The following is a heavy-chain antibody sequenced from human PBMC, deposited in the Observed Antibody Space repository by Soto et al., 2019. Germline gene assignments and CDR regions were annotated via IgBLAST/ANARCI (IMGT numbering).Heavy chain of an antibody. D-gene: IGHD2-15*01. Sequence: ASVKVSCKASGYTFTGYYMHWVRQAPGQGLEWMGWINPNSGGTNYAQKFQGRVTMTRDTSISTAYMELSRLRSDDTAVYYCARDCSGGSCYSARHYYGMDVWGKGTTVTVSS. J-gene: IGHJ6*04. CDR3: ARDCSGGSCYSARHYYGMDV. V-gene: IGHV1-2*02. CDR1: GYTFTGYY. CDR2: INPNSGGT.